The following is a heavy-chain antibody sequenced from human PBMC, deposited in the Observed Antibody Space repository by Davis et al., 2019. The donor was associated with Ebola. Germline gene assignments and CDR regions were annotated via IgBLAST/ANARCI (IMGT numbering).Heavy chain of an antibody. CDR1: GGSFSGYY. CDR2: INHSGST. D-gene: IGHD6-13*01. V-gene: IGHV4-34*01. Sequence: SVTLSLTCAVYGGSFSGYYWSWIRQPPGKGLEWIGEINHSGSTNYNPSLKSRVTISVDTSKNQFSLKLSSVTAADTAMYYCARRGTSSWYAGWFDPWGQGTLVTVSS. J-gene: IGHJ5*02. CDR3: ARRGTSSWYAGWFDP.